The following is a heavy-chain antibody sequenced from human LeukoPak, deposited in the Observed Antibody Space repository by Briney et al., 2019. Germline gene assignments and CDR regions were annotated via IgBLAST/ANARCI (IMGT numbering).Heavy chain of an antibody. D-gene: IGHD1-7*01. CDR1: GFTFSSYE. CDR3: ARSENSLDY. V-gene: IGHV3-21*01. CDR2: ISSSSSYI. J-gene: IGHJ4*02. Sequence: GGSLRLSCAASGFTFSSYEMNWVRQAPGKGLEWVSSISSSSSYIYYADSVKGRFTMSRDNAKNTVYLQMNSLRAEDTAIYYCARSENSLDYWGRGTLVTVSS.